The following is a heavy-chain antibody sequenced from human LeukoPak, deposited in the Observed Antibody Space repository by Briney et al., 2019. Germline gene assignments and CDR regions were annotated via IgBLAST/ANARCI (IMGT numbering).Heavy chain of an antibody. D-gene: IGHD1-20*01. V-gene: IGHV3-30*02. CDR1: GFTFSSYG. J-gene: IGHJ4*02. CDR3: ARDLTAYFDY. CDR2: IRYDGSNK. Sequence: GGSLRLSCAASGFTFSSYGMHWVRQAPGKGLEWVAFIRYDGSNKYYADSVKGRFTISRDNSKNTLYLQMNSLRAEDTAVYYCARDLTAYFDYWGQGTLVTVSS.